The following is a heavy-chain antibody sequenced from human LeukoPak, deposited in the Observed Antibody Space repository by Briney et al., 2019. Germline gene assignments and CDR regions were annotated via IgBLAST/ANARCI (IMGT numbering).Heavy chain of an antibody. V-gene: IGHV3-48*03. CDR1: GYTFSFYE. Sequence: QPGGSLRLSCAASGYTFSFYEMNWVRQAPGKGLEWISYTSSGDRTIYYADSVKGRFTISRDNAKNSLYLQMNSLRAEDTALYYCARGYCSGGSCYGWPYNWFDPWGQGTLVTVSS. CDR3: ARGYCSGGSCYGWPYNWFDP. J-gene: IGHJ5*02. CDR2: TSSGDRTI. D-gene: IGHD2-15*01.